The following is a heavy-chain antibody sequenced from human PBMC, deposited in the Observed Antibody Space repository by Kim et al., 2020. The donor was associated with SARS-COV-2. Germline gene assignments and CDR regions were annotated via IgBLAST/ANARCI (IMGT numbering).Heavy chain of an antibody. V-gene: IGHV4-39*01. D-gene: IGHD3-10*01. CDR3: ARLAKARGSYYLDWFDP. CDR1: GGSISSSSYY. J-gene: IGHJ5*02. CDR2: IYYSGST. Sequence: SETLSLTCTVSGGSISSSSYYWGWIRQPPGKGLEWIGSIYYSGSTYYNPSLKSRVTISVDTSKNQFSLKLSSVTAADTAVYYCARLAKARGSYYLDWFDPWGQGTLVTVSS.